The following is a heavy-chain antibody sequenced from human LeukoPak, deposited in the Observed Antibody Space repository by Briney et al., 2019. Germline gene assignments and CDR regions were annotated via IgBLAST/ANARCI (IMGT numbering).Heavy chain of an antibody. CDR3: ARGPLSGYEDY. D-gene: IGHD5-12*01. V-gene: IGHV3-7*01. J-gene: IGHJ4*02. CDR2: IKQDGSEK. CDR1: GITFSSFW. Sequence: GGSLRLSCAVSGITFSSFWMSWVRQAPGKGLEWVANIKQDGSEKYYVDSVKGRFTISRDNAKNSVYLQMNSLRAEDTAVYYCARGPLSGYEDYWGQGILVAVSS.